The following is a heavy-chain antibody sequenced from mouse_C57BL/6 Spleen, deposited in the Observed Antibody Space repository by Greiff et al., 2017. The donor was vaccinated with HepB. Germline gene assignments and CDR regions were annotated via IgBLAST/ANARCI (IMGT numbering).Heavy chain of an antibody. V-gene: IGHV1-20*01. J-gene: IGHJ2*01. CDR3: ARGLYYGYDEGYYFDY. Sequence: VQLQQSGPELVKPGDSVKISCKASGYSFTGYFINWVMQSHGKSLEWIGRINPYNGDTFYNQKFKGKATLTVDKSSSTAHMELRSLTSEDSAVYYCARGLYYGYDEGYYFDYWGQGTTLTVSS. CDR1: GYSFTGYF. D-gene: IGHD2-2*01. CDR2: INPYNGDT.